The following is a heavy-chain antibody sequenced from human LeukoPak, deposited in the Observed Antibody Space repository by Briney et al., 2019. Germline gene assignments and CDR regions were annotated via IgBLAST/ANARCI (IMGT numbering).Heavy chain of an antibody. D-gene: IGHD6-13*01. V-gene: IGHV3-74*01. CDR3: ARPGYSSSSPLL. J-gene: IGHJ4*02. CDR2: INSDGSST. Sequence: GGSLRLSCAASGFTFSSYWMHWVRQAPGKGLVWVSRINSDGSSTSYADPVKGRFTISRDNAKNTLYLQMNSLRAEDTAVYYCARPGYSSSSPLLWGQGTLVTVSS. CDR1: GFTFSSYW.